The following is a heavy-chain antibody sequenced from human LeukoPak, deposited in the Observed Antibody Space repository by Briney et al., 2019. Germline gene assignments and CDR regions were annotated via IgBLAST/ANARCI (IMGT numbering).Heavy chain of an antibody. V-gene: IGHV1-69*05. J-gene: IGHJ6*03. CDR1: GGTFSSYA. Sequence: SVKVSCKASGGTFSSYAISWVRQAPGQGLEWMGGIIPIFGTANYAQKFQGRVTITTDESTSTAYMELSSLRSEDTAVYYCASNPSAAGIPDYYYYMDVWGKGTTVTVSS. CDR3: ASNPSAAGIPDYYYYMDV. D-gene: IGHD6-13*01. CDR2: IIPIFGTA.